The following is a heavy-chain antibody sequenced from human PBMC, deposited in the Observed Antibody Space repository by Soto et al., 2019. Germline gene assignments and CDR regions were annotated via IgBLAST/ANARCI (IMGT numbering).Heavy chain of an antibody. D-gene: IGHD3-22*01. V-gene: IGHV3-48*04. CDR2: ISSSSSTI. CDR1: GFSFSSYS. CDR3: ARGYSETGWNWLLDY. J-gene: IGHJ4*02. Sequence: PGGSLRLSCAASGFSFSSYSMNWVRQAPGKGLEWVSYISSSSSTIYYADSVKGRFTISRDNAKNSLYLQMNSLRAADSAVYYCARGYSETGWNWLLDYWGQGTPVTVSS.